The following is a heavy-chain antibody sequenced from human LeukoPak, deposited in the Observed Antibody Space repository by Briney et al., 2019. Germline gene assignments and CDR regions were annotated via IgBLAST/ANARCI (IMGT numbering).Heavy chain of an antibody. CDR3: ARGHYDVLAASYKWTPDY. V-gene: IGHV3-21*01. J-gene: IGHJ4*02. Sequence: GGSLRLSCAASGFTFNTFNMNWVRQAPGKGLEWVSSVTSGGDYIYYADSVKGRFTTSRDNAKNSLSLQLSSLRVEDTAVYYCARGHYDVLAASYKWTPDYWGQGTLVTVSS. CDR1: GFTFNTFN. CDR2: VTSGGDYI. D-gene: IGHD3-9*01.